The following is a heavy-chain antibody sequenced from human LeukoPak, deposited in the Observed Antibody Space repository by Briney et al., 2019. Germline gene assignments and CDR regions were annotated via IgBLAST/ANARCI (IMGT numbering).Heavy chain of an antibody. Sequence: SETLSLTCTVSGGSISSYYWSWVRQPAGKGPEWIGRIYTSGSTNYNPSLKSRVTMSVDTSKNQFSLKLSSVTAADTAVYYCARVGRYSRKYAFDIWGPGTMVTVSS. CDR1: GGSISSYY. CDR2: IYTSGST. D-gene: IGHD6-13*01. V-gene: IGHV4-4*07. J-gene: IGHJ3*02. CDR3: ARVGRYSRKYAFDI.